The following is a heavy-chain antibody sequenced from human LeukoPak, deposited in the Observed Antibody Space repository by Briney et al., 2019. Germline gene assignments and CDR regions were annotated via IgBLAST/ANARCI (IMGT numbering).Heavy chain of an antibody. CDR2: INWDGGST. J-gene: IGHJ4*02. Sequence: GGSLRLSCAASGFTFDDYGMSWVRQAPGKGLEWVSAINWDGGSTGYADSVKGRFTISRDNAKNSLYLQMNSLRAEDTAFYYCARVRTDCTGGTCYPRYFDYWGQGTLVTVSS. CDR3: ARVRTDCTGGTCYPRYFDY. V-gene: IGHV3-20*04. D-gene: IGHD2-15*01. CDR1: GFTFDDYG.